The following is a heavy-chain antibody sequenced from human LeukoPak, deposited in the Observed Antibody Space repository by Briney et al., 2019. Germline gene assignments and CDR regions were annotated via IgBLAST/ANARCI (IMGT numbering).Heavy chain of an antibody. J-gene: IGHJ4*02. CDR3: ARNYYDSSGYYLPDFDY. D-gene: IGHD3-22*01. CDR2: ISAYTGNT. CDR1: GYTFTSYG. Sequence: APVKVSCKASGYTFTSYGISWVRQAPGQGLEWVGWISAYTGNTNYAQKLQGRVTMTTDTSTSTAYMELRSLRSDDTAVYYCARNYYDSSGYYLPDFDYWGQGTLVTVSS. V-gene: IGHV1-18*01.